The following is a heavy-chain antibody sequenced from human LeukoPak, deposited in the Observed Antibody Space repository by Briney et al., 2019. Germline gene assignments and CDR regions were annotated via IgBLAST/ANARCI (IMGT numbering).Heavy chain of an antibody. V-gene: IGHV1-8*01. CDR1: GYTFTSYD. J-gene: IGHJ4*02. D-gene: IGHD7-27*01. CDR3: ARGRGAGDY. CDR2: MNPNSGNT. Sequence: ASVKVSCKASGYTFTSYDINWVRQATGQGLEWMGWMNPNSGNTGYAQKFQGRVTITRDTSANTAYMELSNMRSEDTAVYYCARGRGAGDYWGQGTLVTVSS.